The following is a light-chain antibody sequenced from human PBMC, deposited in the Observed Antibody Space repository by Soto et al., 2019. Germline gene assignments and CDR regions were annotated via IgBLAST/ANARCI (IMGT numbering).Light chain of an antibody. J-gene: IGLJ3*02. V-gene: IGLV2-8*01. Sequence: QSALTQPPSASGSPGQSVTISCTGTSSDVGGYDYVSWYQQEPGKAPKVMIYEVSQRPSGVPDRYSGSKSGTSASLAITGLQAEDEADYYCQAYDYSLTAFVFGGGTKLTVL. CDR2: EVS. CDR3: QAYDYSLTAFV. CDR1: SSDVGGYDY.